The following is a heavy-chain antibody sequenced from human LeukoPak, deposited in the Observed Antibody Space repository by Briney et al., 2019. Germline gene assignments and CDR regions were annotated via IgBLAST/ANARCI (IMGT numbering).Heavy chain of an antibody. J-gene: IGHJ5*02. CDR3: ARGEVYDYVWGSYRSEHNWFDP. D-gene: IGHD3-16*02. Sequence: PSETLSLTCTVSGDSISSGDYYWSWIRQPAGKGLEWIGRISSSGSTNYNPSLKSRVTISVDTSKNQFSLKLSSVTAADTAVYYCARGEVYDYVWGSYRSEHNWFDPWGQGTLVTVSS. CDR2: ISSSGST. V-gene: IGHV4-61*02. CDR1: GDSISSGDYY.